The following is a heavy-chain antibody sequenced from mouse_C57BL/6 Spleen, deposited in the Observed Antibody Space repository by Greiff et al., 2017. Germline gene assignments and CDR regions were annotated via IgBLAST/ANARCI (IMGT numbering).Heavy chain of an antibody. CDR1: GYTFTNYW. Sequence: QVQLQQSGAELVRPGNSVKMSCKASGYTFTNYWIGWAKQRPGHGLEWIGDINPGGGYTNYNEKFKGKATLTADKSSSTAYMQFSSLTSEDSAIYYCARGRAAQFSFDYWGQGTTLTVSS. V-gene: IGHV1-63*01. CDR3: ARGRAAQFSFDY. D-gene: IGHD3-2*02. J-gene: IGHJ2*01. CDR2: INPGGGYT.